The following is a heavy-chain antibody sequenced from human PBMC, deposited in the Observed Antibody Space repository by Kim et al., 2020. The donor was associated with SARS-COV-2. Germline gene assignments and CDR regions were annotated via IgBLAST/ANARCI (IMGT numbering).Heavy chain of an antibody. CDR1: GGSISTSSYY. CDR2: IYSSGGT. J-gene: IGHJ6*02. Sequence: SETLSLTCTVSGGSISTSSYYWGWFRQPPGKGLEWIGSIYSSGGTYYNPSLRSRVTISVDTSKDQFSLKLSSAIAADTAVYYCARVAALADMDVWGQGTTVTVSS. V-gene: IGHV4-39*01. CDR3: ARVAALADMDV.